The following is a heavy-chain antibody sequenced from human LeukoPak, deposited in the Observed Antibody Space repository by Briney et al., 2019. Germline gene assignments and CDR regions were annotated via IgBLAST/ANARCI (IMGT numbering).Heavy chain of an antibody. V-gene: IGHV1-2*02. CDR3: ARRYCSGGSCIPDY. CDR1: GYTFTDYN. D-gene: IGHD2-15*01. J-gene: IGHJ4*02. CDR2: IQPKSGGT. Sequence: GASVKVSCKASGYTFTDYNVYWVRQAPGQGPEWMGWIQPKSGGTIYAQRFQGRVTMTRDRSISTAHTELSSLRYDDTAVYYCARRYCSGGSCIPDYWGQGTLVTVSS.